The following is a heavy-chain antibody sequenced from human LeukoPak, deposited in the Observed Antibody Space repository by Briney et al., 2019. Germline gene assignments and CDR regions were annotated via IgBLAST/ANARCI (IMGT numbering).Heavy chain of an antibody. CDR1: GFSFSSYE. D-gene: IGHD3-10*01. Sequence: GGSLRLSCAASGFSFSSYEMNWVRQPPGRGLEWISYISASDTLTHYADPVKGRHTSSRDNSNNMLVLQMNNLRPEDRAVYYCAKDRHPYVSGTYSDYWGQGTLVTVSS. J-gene: IGHJ4*02. V-gene: IGHV3-48*03. CDR3: AKDRHPYVSGTYSDY. CDR2: ISASDTLT.